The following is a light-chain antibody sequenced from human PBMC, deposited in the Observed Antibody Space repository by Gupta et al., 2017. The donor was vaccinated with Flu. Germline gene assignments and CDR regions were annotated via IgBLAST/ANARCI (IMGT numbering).Light chain of an antibody. CDR3: QQYSSYSRYS. CDR2: QAS. CDR1: QSINNW. V-gene: IGKV1-5*03. J-gene: IGKJ2*03. Sequence: DRVTITCRASQSINNWLAWYQQKPGKAPKLLIYQASILESGVPSRFSGSGSGSEFTLTISCLQADDFAAYYCQQYSSYSRYSFGQGTKVEIK.